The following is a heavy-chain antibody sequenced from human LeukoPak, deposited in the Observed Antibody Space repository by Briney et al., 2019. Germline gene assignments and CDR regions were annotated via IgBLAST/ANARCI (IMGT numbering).Heavy chain of an antibody. CDR1: GFTFSTYN. D-gene: IGHD6-13*01. Sequence: GGSLRLSCAASGFTFSTYNMHWVRQAPGKGLEWVAVISHDGSNKYYADSVKGRFTISRDDSKNTLYLEMNSLNAEDTAVYYCAKDRAGSWAIDYWGEGTLVTVSS. V-gene: IGHV3-30*18. CDR2: ISHDGSNK. CDR3: AKDRAGSWAIDY. J-gene: IGHJ4*02.